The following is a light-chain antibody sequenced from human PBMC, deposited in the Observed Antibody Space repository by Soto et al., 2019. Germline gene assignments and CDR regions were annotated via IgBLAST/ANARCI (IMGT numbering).Light chain of an antibody. CDR3: QQRSNWPPT. CDR2: DAS. CDR1: QSVSNNY. Sequence: ENVLKQSPGTLSLSPWERAALSCMASQSVSNNYLAWYQQKPGQAPRLLIYDASNRATGIPARFSGSGSGTDFTLTISSLEPEDFAVYYCQQRSNWPPTFGQGTRLEIK. J-gene: IGKJ5*01. V-gene: IGKV3-11*01.